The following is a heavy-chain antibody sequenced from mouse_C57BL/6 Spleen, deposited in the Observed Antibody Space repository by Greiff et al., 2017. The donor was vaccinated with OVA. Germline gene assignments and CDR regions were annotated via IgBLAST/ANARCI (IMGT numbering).Heavy chain of an antibody. CDR3: AREATTVVAHYAMDY. CDR1: GYSFTDYN. Sequence: VQLKESGPELVKPGASVKISCKASGYSFTDYNMNWVKQSNGKSLEWIGVINPNYGTTSYNQKFKGKATLTVDQSSSTAYMQLNSLTSEDSAVYYCAREATTVVAHYAMDYWGQGTSVTVSS. J-gene: IGHJ4*01. CDR2: INPNYGTT. V-gene: IGHV1-39*01. D-gene: IGHD1-1*01.